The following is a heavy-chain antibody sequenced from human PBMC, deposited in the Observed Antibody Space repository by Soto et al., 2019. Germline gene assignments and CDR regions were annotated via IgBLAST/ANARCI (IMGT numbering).Heavy chain of an antibody. J-gene: IGHJ6*02. CDR2: IFPGDSDT. CDR3: ARLLGFGELSEFGMDV. CDR1: GYIFTTYW. D-gene: IGHD3-10*01. Sequence: RGESLKISCKGSGYIFTTYWIGWVRQMPGKGLEWMGIIFPGDSDTRYSPSFQGQVTISADKSISTAYLQWSSLKASDTAMYYCARLLGFGELSEFGMDVWGQGTTVTVSS. V-gene: IGHV5-51*01.